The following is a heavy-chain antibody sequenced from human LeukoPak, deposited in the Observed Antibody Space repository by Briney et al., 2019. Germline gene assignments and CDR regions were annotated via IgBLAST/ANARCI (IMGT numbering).Heavy chain of an antibody. V-gene: IGHV1-2*02. Sequence: ASVKVSCKASGYTFTDYYMHWVRQAPGQGLEWMGWINPNSGGTNFAQKFQGRVTMTRDTSISTAYMELSRLRSDDTAVYYCARDRIAVAGTLNDAFDIWGQGTMVTVSS. J-gene: IGHJ3*02. CDR2: INPNSGGT. D-gene: IGHD6-19*01. CDR3: ARDRIAVAGTLNDAFDI. CDR1: GYTFTDYY.